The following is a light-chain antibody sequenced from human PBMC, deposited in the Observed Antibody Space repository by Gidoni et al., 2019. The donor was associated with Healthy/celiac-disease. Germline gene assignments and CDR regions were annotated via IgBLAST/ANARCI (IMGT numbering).Light chain of an antibody. CDR1: QSVSSSY. CDR3: QQYGSSPRLT. V-gene: IGKV3-20*01. CDR2: GAS. Sequence: EIVLTQSTGTLSLSPGERATLSCRASQSVSSSYLAWYQQKHGQAPRLLIYGASSRATGIPDRFSGSGSGTDFTLTISRLEPEDFAVYYCQQYGSSPRLTFGGGTKVEIK. J-gene: IGKJ4*01.